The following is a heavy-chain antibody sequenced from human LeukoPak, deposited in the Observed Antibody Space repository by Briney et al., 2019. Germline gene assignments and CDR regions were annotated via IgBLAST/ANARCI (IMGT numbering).Heavy chain of an antibody. Sequence: SETLSLTCTVSGGSISSDSYYWAWIRQPPGKGLEWIASIYYSGSTYYNPSLKSRVTISVDASRNQFSLKLSSVTAADTAVYYCASLAVAGLSEGYWGQGTLVIVSS. CDR1: GGSISSDSYY. J-gene: IGHJ4*02. D-gene: IGHD6-19*01. CDR2: IYYSGST. V-gene: IGHV4-39*01. CDR3: ASLAVAGLSEGY.